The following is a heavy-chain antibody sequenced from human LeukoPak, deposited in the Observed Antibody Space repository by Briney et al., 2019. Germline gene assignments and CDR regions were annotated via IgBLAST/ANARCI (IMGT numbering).Heavy chain of an antibody. V-gene: IGHV4-59*01. CDR3: ARLGDSSGHFDY. CDR1: GGSISSYY. J-gene: IGHJ4*02. D-gene: IGHD3-22*01. CDR2: IYYSGST. Sequence: PSETLSLTCTVSGGSISSYYWTWIRQPPGKGLEWIGYIYYSGSTNYNPSLKSRVTISVDTSKNQFSLKLSSVTAADTAVYYCARLGDSSGHFDYWGQGTLVTVSS.